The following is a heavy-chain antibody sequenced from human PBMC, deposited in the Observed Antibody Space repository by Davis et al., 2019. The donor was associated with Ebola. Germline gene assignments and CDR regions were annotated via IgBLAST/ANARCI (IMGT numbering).Heavy chain of an antibody. CDR1: GGSISSSSYY. V-gene: IGHV4-39*01. D-gene: IGHD1-26*01. Sequence: MPSETLSLTCTVSGGSISSSSYYWGWIRQPPGKGLEWIGSIYYSGSTYYNPSLKSRVTISVDTSKNQFSLKLSSVTAADTAVYYCARGRGSGSYYRFDYWGQGTLVTVSS. J-gene: IGHJ4*02. CDR2: IYYSGST. CDR3: ARGRGSGSYYRFDY.